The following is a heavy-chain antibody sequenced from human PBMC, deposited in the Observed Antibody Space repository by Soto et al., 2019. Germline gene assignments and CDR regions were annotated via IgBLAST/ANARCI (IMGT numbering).Heavy chain of an antibody. J-gene: IGHJ3*02. CDR2: IYRGRAT. Sequence: EVQLVESGGGLIQPGGSLRLSCAVSGFSVSNTYMSWVRQAPGKGLEWISVIYRGRATYYADSVKGRFTISRDDSRNTVYLQMNSLTTEDMAVYFCARDRSDSSRADSFDIWGQGTMVTVSS. CDR1: GFSVSNTY. D-gene: IGHD6-25*01. CDR3: ARDRSDSSRADSFDI. V-gene: IGHV3-53*01.